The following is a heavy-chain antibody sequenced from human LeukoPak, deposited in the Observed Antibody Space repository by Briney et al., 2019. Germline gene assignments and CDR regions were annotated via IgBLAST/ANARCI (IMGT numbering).Heavy chain of an antibody. CDR1: GFTFDVYG. CDR3: ARAFWSGFHDAFDI. D-gene: IGHD3-3*01. V-gene: IGHV3-20*01. Sequence: GSLRLSCAASGFTFDVYGMNRVRQAPGKGLEWVSGINGNGGSTGYADSVKGRFTISRDNAKNSLYLQMNSLRAEDTALYHCARAFWSGFHDAFDIWGQGTMVTVSS. J-gene: IGHJ3*02. CDR2: INGNGGST.